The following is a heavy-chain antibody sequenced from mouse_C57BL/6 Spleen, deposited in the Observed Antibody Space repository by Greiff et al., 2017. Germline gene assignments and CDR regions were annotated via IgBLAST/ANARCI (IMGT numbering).Heavy chain of an antibody. CDR2: IWTGGGT. CDR3: ARSDSSGPYYYAMDY. J-gene: IGHJ4*01. CDR1: GFSLTSYA. D-gene: IGHD3-2*02. V-gene: IGHV2-9-1*01. Sequence: VQGVESGPGLVAPSQSLSITCTVSGFSLTSYAISWVRQPPGKGLEWLGVIWTGGGTNYNSALKSRLSISKDNSKSQVFLKMNSLQTDDTARYYCARSDSSGPYYYAMDYWGQGTSVTVSS.